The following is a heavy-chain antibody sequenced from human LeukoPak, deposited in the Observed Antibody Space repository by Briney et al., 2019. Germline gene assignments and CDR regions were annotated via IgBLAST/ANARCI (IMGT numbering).Heavy chain of an antibody. CDR1: GGSISSYY. V-gene: IGHV4-59*01. Sequence: SETLSLTCTVSGGSISSYYWSWIRQPPGKGLEWIGYIYYSGSTNYNPSLKSRVTISVDTSKNQFSLKLCSVTAADTAVYYCARGSTVTLFRYWGQGTLVTVSS. D-gene: IGHD4-17*01. CDR2: IYYSGST. CDR3: ARGSTVTLFRY. J-gene: IGHJ4*02.